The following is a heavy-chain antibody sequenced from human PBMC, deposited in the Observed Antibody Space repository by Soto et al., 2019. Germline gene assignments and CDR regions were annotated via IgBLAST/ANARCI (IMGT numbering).Heavy chain of an antibody. CDR1: GFTFSTYT. Sequence: SGGSLILSCAASGFTFSTYTMHWVRQAPGKGLEWVSSISSASSYVYDASSVKGRFIISRDNAKNALYLEMNSLRADDTAVYYCARTAADPGAPGDWGQGTLVTGS. CDR3: ARTAADPGAPGD. D-gene: IGHD6-25*01. CDR2: ISSASSYV. J-gene: IGHJ4*02. V-gene: IGHV3-21*01.